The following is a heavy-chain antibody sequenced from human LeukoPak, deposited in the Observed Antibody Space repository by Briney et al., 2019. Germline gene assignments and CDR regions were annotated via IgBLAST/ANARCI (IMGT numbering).Heavy chain of an antibody. J-gene: IGHJ5*02. CDR3: ARDHGWSAPYNWLDP. CDR2: INPSGGST. CDR1: GYSFTSYY. Sequence: ASVKVSCKASGYSFTSYYMHWVRQAPGQGLEWMGIINPSGGSTSYAQKFQGRVTMTRDTSTSTVYMELSSLRSEDTAVYYCARDHGWSAPYNWLDPWGQGTLVIVSS. V-gene: IGHV1-46*01. D-gene: IGHD6-19*01.